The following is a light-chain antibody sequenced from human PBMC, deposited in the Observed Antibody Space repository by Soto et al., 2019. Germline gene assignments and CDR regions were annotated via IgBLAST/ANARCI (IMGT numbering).Light chain of an antibody. CDR2: RNN. J-gene: IGLJ3*02. CDR3: AAWDDSLSGWV. V-gene: IGLV1-47*01. Sequence: QSVLTQPPSASGTPGQRVTISCSGTSSNIGSNSVFWYHQLPGTAPKLLIYRNNQRPSGVPDRFSASKSGTSASLAFSGLRSEDEADYYCAAWDDSLSGWVFGGGTKVTVL. CDR1: SSNIGSNS.